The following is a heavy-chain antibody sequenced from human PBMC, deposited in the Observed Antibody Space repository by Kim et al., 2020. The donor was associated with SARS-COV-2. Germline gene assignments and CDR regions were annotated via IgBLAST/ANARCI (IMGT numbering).Heavy chain of an antibody. J-gene: IGHJ4*02. D-gene: IGHD3-22*01. CDR3: ARSGSSGYYGIFCY. Sequence: SETLSLTCAVYGGSFSGYYWSWIRQPPGKGLEWIGEINHSGSTNYNPSLKSRVTISVDTSKNQFSLKLSSVTAADTAVYYCARSGSSGYYGIFCYLGQGT. CDR1: GGSFSGYY. V-gene: IGHV4-34*01. CDR2: INHSGST.